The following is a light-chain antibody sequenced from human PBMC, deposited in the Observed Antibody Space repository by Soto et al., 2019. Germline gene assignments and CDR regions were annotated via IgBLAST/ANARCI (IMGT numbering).Light chain of an antibody. CDR3: KQSYSTQWT. J-gene: IGKJ1*01. CDR1: RSISRY. Sequence: DIQMTQSPSSLSASVGDRVSITCRASRSISRYLSLYQQKPGKAPNLLIYAASSLQSGVPSRFSGAGSGTDFTLTIANLHPEDFAIYYCKQSYSTQWTFGQGTKVDIK. V-gene: IGKV1-39*01. CDR2: AAS.